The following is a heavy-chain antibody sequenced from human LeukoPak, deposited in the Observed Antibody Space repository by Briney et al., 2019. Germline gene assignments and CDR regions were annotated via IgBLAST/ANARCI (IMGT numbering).Heavy chain of an antibody. J-gene: IGHJ1*01. CDR1: GFTFSSYW. CDR2: IKQDGSEK. Sequence: GGSLRLSCAASGFTFSSYWMSWVRQAPGKGLEWVANIKQDGSEKYYVDSVKGRFTISRDNAKNSLYLQMNSLRAEDTAVYYCARIYSSGWYFPAEYFQHWGQGTLVTVSS. D-gene: IGHD6-19*01. CDR3: ARIYSSGWYFPAEYFQH. V-gene: IGHV3-7*01.